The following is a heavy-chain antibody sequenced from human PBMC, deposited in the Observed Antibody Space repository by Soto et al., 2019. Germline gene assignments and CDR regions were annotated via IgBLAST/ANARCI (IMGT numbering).Heavy chain of an antibody. CDR3: ARGGVWSGPTDSNWFDP. CDR1: GFTFSSYD. CDR2: IGTAGDT. J-gene: IGHJ5*02. Sequence: EVQRVESGGGLVQPGGSLRLSCAASGFTFSSYDMHWLRQATGKGLEWVSAIGTAGDTYYPGSVKGRFTISRENAKNSLYLQMNSLRAGDTAVYYCARGGVWSGPTDSNWFDPWGQGTLVTVSS. D-gene: IGHD3-3*01. V-gene: IGHV3-13*01.